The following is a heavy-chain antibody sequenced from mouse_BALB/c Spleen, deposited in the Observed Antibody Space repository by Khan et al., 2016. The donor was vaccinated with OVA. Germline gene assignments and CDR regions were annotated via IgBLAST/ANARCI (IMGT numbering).Heavy chain of an antibody. Sequence: EVELVESGPGLVKPSQSLSLTCSVTGYSITSGYYWNWIRQFPGNKLEWMGYIRYDGSNNYNPSLTNRISITRDTSKNQFFLKLNSVTTEDTATYYCARGGSSGPAWFAYWGQGTLVTVSA. J-gene: IGHJ3*01. V-gene: IGHV3-6*02. D-gene: IGHD3-1*01. CDR3: ARGGSSGPAWFAY. CDR2: IRYDGSN. CDR1: GYSITSGYY.